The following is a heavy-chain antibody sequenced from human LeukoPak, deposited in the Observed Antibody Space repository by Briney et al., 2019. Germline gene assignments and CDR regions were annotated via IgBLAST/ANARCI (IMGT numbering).Heavy chain of an antibody. CDR1: VFTFSDRY. CDR2: ISDSGDPI. V-gene: IGHV3-11*04. D-gene: IGHD3-10*01. Sequence: KAGGSLRLSCAPSVFTFSDRYMRWTRQAPGKGLEWLSFISDSGDPIYHADSVKGRFTISRDNAKDSLFLQINSLRTEDAAVYYCPSQTQRVRGVDYWGQGTLVIVSS. CDR3: PSQTQRVRGVDY. J-gene: IGHJ4*02.